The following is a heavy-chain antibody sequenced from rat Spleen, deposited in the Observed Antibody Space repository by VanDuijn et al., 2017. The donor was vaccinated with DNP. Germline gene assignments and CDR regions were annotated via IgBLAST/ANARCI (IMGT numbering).Heavy chain of an antibody. D-gene: IGHD3-8*01. CDR3: TRVRLRPIPGYFDY. V-gene: IGHV5-31*01. J-gene: IGHJ2*01. Sequence: EVQLVESGGGLVQPGRSLKLSCVASGFTFNNYWMTWIRQAPGKGLEWVASITNTGGSTYYPDSVKGRFTISRDNAKSTLYLQMNSLRSEDTATYYCTRVRLRPIPGYFDYWGQGVMVTVSS. CDR2: ITNTGGST. CDR1: GFTFNNYW.